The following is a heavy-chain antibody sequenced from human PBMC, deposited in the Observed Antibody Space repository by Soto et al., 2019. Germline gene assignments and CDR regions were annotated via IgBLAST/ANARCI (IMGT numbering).Heavy chain of an antibody. Sequence: QVQLVQSGAEVKRPGASVKVSCKASGYTFTSYGISWVRQAPGQGLEWMGWISAYNGNTNYAQKLQGRVTMTTDTSTSTAYMELRSLRSDDTAVYYCARSRALDYYDSSGYYPTLPYFDYWGQGTLVTVSS. CDR2: ISAYNGNT. V-gene: IGHV1-18*01. D-gene: IGHD3-22*01. CDR1: GYTFTSYG. CDR3: ARSRALDYYDSSGYYPTLPYFDY. J-gene: IGHJ4*02.